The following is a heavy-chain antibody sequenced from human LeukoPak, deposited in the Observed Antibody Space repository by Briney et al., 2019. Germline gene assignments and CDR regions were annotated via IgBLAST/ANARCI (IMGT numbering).Heavy chain of an antibody. J-gene: IGHJ4*02. Sequence: SETLSLTCAVYGGSFSGYYWSWIRQPPGKGLEWIGEINHSGSTNYNPSLKSRVTISVDTSKNQFSLKLSSVTAADTAVYYCARGRFVETYCYDSSGYYKYYFDYWGQGTLVTVSS. CDR3: ARGRFVETYCYDSSGYYKYYFDY. V-gene: IGHV4-34*01. CDR2: INHSGST. D-gene: IGHD3-22*01. CDR1: GGSFSGYY.